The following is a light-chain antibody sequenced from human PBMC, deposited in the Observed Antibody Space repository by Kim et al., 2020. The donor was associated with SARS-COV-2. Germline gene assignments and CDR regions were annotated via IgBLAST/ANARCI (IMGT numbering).Light chain of an antibody. CDR2: GAS. CDR3: QQYYNSPYT. CDR1: QSVSSSY. Sequence: WSPGERATLSCRASQSVSSSYLAWYQQKPGQAPRLLLLGASGWAPGVPDRFSGSGSGTDFTLTISGLEPEDFAVYYCQQYYNSPYTFGQETKLEI. V-gene: IGKV3-20*01. J-gene: IGKJ2*01.